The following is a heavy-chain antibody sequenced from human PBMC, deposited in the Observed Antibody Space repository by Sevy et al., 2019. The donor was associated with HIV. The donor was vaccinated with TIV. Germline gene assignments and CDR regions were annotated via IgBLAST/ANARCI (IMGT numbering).Heavy chain of an antibody. Sequence: GGSLRLSCAASGFTFSSYSMNWVRQAPGKGLEWVSSISSSSSYTYYADSVKGRFTISRDNAKNSLYLQMNSLRAEDTAVYYCARDDPNSYGSFDYWGQGTLVTVSS. D-gene: IGHD5-18*01. CDR1: GFTFSSYS. V-gene: IGHV3-21*01. CDR2: ISSSSSYT. J-gene: IGHJ4*02. CDR3: ARDDPNSYGSFDY.